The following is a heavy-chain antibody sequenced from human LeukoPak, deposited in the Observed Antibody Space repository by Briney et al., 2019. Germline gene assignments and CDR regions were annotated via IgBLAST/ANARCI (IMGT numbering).Heavy chain of an antibody. V-gene: IGHV3-7*01. J-gene: IGHJ4*02. CDR1: EFTFSSYW. CDR3: ARETMVRGDYDY. D-gene: IGHD3-10*01. Sequence: GGSLRLSCAASEFTFSSYWMTWVRQAPGKGLEWAANIKQDGSEKYYVDSVKGRFTISRDNTKNSLYLQMNSLRAEDTAVYYCARETMVRGDYDYWGQGTLVTVSS. CDR2: IKQDGSEK.